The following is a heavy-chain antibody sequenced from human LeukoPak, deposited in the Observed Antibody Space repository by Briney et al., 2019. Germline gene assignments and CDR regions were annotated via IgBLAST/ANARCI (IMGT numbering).Heavy chain of an antibody. D-gene: IGHD3-22*01. CDR1: GGSISSGDYY. V-gene: IGHV4-30-4*01. CDR2: IYYSGST. Sequence: SETLSLTCTVSGGSISSGDYYWSWIRQPPGKGLEWIGYIYYSGSTYYNPSLKSRVTISVDTSKNQFSLKLSSVTAADTAVYYCARVNDSSDYSNYFDYWGQGTLVTVSS. J-gene: IGHJ4*02. CDR3: ARVNDSSDYSNYFDY.